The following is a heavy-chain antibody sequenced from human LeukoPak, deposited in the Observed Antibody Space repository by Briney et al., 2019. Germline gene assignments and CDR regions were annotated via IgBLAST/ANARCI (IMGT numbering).Heavy chain of an antibody. CDR3: ATWRGSGSYGGYFDY. V-gene: IGHV3-21*01. CDR2: IGGGSNYI. CDR1: GFTFSSYS. J-gene: IGHJ4*02. D-gene: IGHD3-10*01. Sequence: PGGSLRLSCAASGFTFSSYSINWVRQAPGKGLEWVSFIGGGSNYIYYADSVKGRFTISRDNSKNTLYLQMNSLRVEDTAIYYCATWRGSGSYGGYFDYWGQGTPVTVSS.